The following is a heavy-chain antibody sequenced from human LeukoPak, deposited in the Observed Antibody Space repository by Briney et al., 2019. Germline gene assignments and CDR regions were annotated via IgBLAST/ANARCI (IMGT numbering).Heavy chain of an antibody. Sequence: GRPLRLSCAASGFTFSSYGMHWVRQAPGKGLEWVAVIWYDGSNKYYADSVKGRFTISRDNSKNTLYLQMNSLRAEDTAVYYCARGRIAADGGHYFDYWGQGTLVTVSS. V-gene: IGHV3-33*01. CDR1: GFTFSSYG. CDR2: IWYDGSNK. CDR3: ARGRIAADGGHYFDY. D-gene: IGHD6-13*01. J-gene: IGHJ4*02.